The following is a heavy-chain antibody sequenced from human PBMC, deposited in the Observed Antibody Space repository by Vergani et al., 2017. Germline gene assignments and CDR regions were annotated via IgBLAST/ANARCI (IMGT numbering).Heavy chain of an antibody. Sequence: EVQLVESGGGLVKPGGSLRLSCAASGFTFSNAWMSWVRQAPGKGLEWVGRIKSKTDGGTTDYAAPVKGRFTISRDNAKNSLYLQMNSLRAEDTAVYYCARFMVRGDIDYWGQGTLVTVSS. V-gene: IGHV3-15*01. J-gene: IGHJ4*02. CDR3: ARFMVRGDIDY. CDR2: IKSKTDGGTT. D-gene: IGHD3-10*01. CDR1: GFTFSNAW.